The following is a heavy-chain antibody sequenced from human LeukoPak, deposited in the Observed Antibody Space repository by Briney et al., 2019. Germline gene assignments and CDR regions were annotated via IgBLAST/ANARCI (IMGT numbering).Heavy chain of an antibody. CDR3: ARDYCSSTSCYSIFTGFDP. V-gene: IGHV1-2*02. Sequence: GASVKVSCKASGYTFTGYYMHWVRQAPGQGLEWMGWINPNSGGTNYAQKFQGRVTMTRDTSIGTAYMELSRLRSDDTAVYYCARDYCSSTSCYSIFTGFDPWGQGTLVTVSS. J-gene: IGHJ5*02. CDR1: GYTFTGYY. D-gene: IGHD2-2*02. CDR2: INPNSGGT.